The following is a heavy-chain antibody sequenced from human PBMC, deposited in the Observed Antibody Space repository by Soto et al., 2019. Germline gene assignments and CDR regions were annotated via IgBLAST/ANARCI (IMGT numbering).Heavy chain of an antibody. CDR3: ARDGLDVSSSNYYGMDV. J-gene: IGHJ6*02. CDR2: IYYTGNT. V-gene: IGHV4-31*03. D-gene: IGHD6-6*01. CDR1: GGSIISPGHY. Sequence: PSETLSLTCTVSGGSIISPGHYWGWIRQHPGRGLEWIGYIYYTGNTYYNPSLKSRVTISVDTSKNQFSLKLNSVTAADTAVYYCARDGLDVSSSNYYGMDVWGQGTTVTV.